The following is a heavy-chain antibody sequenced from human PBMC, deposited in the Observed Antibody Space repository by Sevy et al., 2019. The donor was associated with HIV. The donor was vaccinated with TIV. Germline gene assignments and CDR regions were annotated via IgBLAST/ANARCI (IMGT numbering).Heavy chain of an antibody. V-gene: IGHV4-59*02. D-gene: IGHD3-22*01. Sequence: SETLSLTCSISGGSVSSSYWSWIRQPPGKGLEWVGHISYSGITDYSPSLTSRVIISIDTSKNQFSLNLKSVTAADTAFYYCARDHWLDTSGFWIDAYDMWGQGTLVTVSS. CDR3: ARDHWLDTSGFWIDAYDM. CDR1: GGSVSSSY. J-gene: IGHJ3*02. CDR2: ISYSGIT.